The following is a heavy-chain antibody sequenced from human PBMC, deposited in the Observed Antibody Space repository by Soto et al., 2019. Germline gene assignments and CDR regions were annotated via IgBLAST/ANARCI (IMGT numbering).Heavy chain of an antibody. D-gene: IGHD1-1*01. V-gene: IGHV4-39*01. CDR2: IYNTGRT. J-gene: IGHJ5*02. Sequence: SETLSLTCTVSGGSIRTTRFSWGFIRQPPGKGLEWIGSIYNTGRTSYNPSLKSRVTISVDMSKNQFSLKLTSVTAADTAIYHCATYITWGQGVLVTVSS. CDR1: GGSIRTTRFS. CDR3: ATYIT.